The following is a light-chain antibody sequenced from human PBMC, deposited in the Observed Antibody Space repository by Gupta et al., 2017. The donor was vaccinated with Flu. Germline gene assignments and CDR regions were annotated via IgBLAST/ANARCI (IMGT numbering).Light chain of an antibody. V-gene: IGLV1-44*01. CDR3: ATWIDALGGPV. J-gene: IGLJ2*01. Sequence: SQVGSDSFVCYQQVPGRAPRLLIFANNQRPAGVPGRFSGSKSGTTASLPISGLQPEDEGDYYCATWIDALGGPVFGGGTKLVVL. CDR1: SQVGSDS. CDR2: ANN.